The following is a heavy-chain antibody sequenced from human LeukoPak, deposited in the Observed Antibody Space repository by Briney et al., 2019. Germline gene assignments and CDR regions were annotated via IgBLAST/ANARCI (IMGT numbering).Heavy chain of an antibody. D-gene: IGHD3-10*01. J-gene: IGHJ5*02. V-gene: IGHV1-18*01. CDR3: AILSDPLNWFDP. CDR2: ISAYNGNT. CDR1: GYTVTSYC. Sequence: ASVKVSCKASGYTVTSYCISWVRQAPGQGLEWMGWISAYNGNTNYGQKPHGRGTMTTETSTSTAYMELRRLRSAETAVYYCAILSDPLNWFDPWGQGTLVTVSS.